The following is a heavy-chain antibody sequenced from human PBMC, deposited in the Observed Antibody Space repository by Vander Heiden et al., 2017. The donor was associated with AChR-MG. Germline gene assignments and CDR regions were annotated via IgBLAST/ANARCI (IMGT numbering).Heavy chain of an antibody. J-gene: IGHJ5*02. D-gene: IGHD2-21*01. Sequence: EVQLVESGGGLVQPGGSLRLSCAASGFTFSSYWMSWVRQAAGKGLEWVANIKQDGSEKYYVDSVKGRFTISRDNAKNSLYLQMNSLRAEDTAVYYCARGKVVGWFDPWGQGTLVTVSS. CDR1: GFTFSSYW. CDR2: IKQDGSEK. V-gene: IGHV3-7*03. CDR3: ARGKVVGWFDP.